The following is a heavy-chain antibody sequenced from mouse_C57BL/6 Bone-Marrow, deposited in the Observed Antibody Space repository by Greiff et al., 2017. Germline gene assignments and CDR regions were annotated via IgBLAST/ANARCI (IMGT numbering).Heavy chain of an antibody. J-gene: IGHJ2*01. CDR1: GYAFTNYL. CDR3: ARSRLLRLDY. Sequence: QVQLQQSGAELVRPGTSVKVSCKASGYAFTNYLIEWVKQRPGQGLEWIGVINPGSGGTNYNEKFKGKATLTADKSSSTAYMQLSSLTSEYSAVYFCARSRLLRLDYWGQGTTLTVSS. CDR2: INPGSGGT. V-gene: IGHV1-54*01. D-gene: IGHD2-3*01.